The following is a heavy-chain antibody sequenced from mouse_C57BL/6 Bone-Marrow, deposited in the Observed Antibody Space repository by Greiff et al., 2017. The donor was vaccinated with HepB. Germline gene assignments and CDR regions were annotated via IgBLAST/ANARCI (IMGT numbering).Heavy chain of an antibody. J-gene: IGHJ3*01. CDR3: ALIYYYGSSLFDY. D-gene: IGHD1-1*01. Sequence: QVQLQQSGAELARPGASVKMSCKASGYTFTSYTMHWVKQRPGQGLEWIGYINPSSGYTKYNQKFKDKATLTADKSSSTAYMQLSSLTSEDSAVYYCALIYYYGSSLFDYWGQGTLVTVSA. CDR1: GYTFTSYT. V-gene: IGHV1-4*01. CDR2: INPSSGYT.